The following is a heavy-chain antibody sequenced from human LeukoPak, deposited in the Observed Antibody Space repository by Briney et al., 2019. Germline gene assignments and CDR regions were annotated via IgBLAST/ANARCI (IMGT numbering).Heavy chain of an antibody. V-gene: IGHV4-34*01. Sequence: PSETLSLTRAVYGGSFSGYYWSWIRQPPGKGLEWIGEINHSGSTNYNPSLKSRVTISVDTSKNQFSLKLSSVTAADTAVYYCARHLDTAIGYWGQGTLVTVSS. J-gene: IGHJ4*02. CDR3: ARHLDTAIGY. D-gene: IGHD5-18*01. CDR2: INHSGST. CDR1: GGSFSGYY.